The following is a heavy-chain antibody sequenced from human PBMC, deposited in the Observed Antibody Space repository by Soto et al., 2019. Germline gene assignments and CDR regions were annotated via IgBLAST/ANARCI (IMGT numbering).Heavy chain of an antibody. CDR3: ARATMWPSGRYYYYHMDV. V-gene: IGHV4-30-4*01. CDR2: ISYSGNT. J-gene: IGHJ6*02. CDR1: GASITSRGSY. D-gene: IGHD3-10*01. Sequence: QVQLQESGPGLVKPSQTLSLTCSVSGASITSRGSYWTWIRQPPGKGLEWIGHISYSGNTFYNSSLQSRLTISVDTSKNQFSLKMTSVTAADTAVYFCARATMWPSGRYYYYHMDVWGQGTTVPVSS.